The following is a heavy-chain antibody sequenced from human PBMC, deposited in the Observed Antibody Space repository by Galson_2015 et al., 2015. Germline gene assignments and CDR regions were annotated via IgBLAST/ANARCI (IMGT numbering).Heavy chain of an antibody. CDR3: ALRDYYGSGSFDY. J-gene: IGHJ4*02. CDR1: GFTFSSYA. Sequence: SLRLSCAASGFTFSSYAMSWVRQAPGKGLEWASAISGSGGSTYYADSVKGRFTISRDNSKNTLYLQMNSLRAEDTAVYYCALRDYYGSGSFDYWGQGTLVTVSS. D-gene: IGHD3-10*01. V-gene: IGHV3-23*01. CDR2: ISGSGGST.